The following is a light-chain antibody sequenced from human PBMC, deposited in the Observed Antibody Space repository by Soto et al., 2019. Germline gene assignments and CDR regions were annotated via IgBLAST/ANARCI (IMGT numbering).Light chain of an antibody. CDR3: SSYAGSNNPYV. V-gene: IGLV2-8*01. CDR1: SSDVGGYNY. Sequence: QSVLTQPPSASGSPGQSVTISCTGTSSDVGGYNYVSWYQQHPGKAPKLMIYDVSKRPSGVPDRFSGSKSGNTASLTVSGLQAADEDDYYCSSYAGSNNPYVFGAGTKLTVL. CDR2: DVS. J-gene: IGLJ1*01.